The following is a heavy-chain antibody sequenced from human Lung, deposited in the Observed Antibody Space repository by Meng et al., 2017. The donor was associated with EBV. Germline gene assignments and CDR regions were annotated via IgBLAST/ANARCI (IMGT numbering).Heavy chain of an antibody. CDR1: GFTFSSYS. Sequence: EVQLVESGGGLVKPGGSLRLSCAASGFTFSSYSMNWVRQAPGKGLEWVSSISSSSSYIYYADSVKGRFTISRDNAKNSLYLQMNSLRAEDTAVYYCARMYSGSYYGYFQNWGQGTLVTVAS. V-gene: IGHV3-21*01. J-gene: IGHJ1*01. CDR3: ARMYSGSYYGYFQN. CDR2: ISSSSSYI. D-gene: IGHD1-26*01.